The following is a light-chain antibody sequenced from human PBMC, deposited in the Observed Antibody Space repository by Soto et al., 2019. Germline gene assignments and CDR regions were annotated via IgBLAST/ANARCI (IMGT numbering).Light chain of an antibody. CDR3: CSYTSDNTYV. V-gene: IGLV2-14*03. Sequence: QSALTQPASVSGSPGQSITISCSGSSSDIGGYNYVSWYQQHPGRAPRVMIYDVNNRPSGVSDRFSGSKSGNTATLTISGLQAEDEADYYCCSYTSDNTYVFASGTKVTVL. CDR1: SSDIGGYNY. CDR2: DVN. J-gene: IGLJ1*01.